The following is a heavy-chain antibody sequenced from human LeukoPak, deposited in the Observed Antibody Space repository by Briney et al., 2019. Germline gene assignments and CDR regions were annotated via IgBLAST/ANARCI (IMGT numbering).Heavy chain of an antibody. V-gene: IGHV3-48*03. CDR3: AREGAGAYCGGDCYPLLTPYYYYGMDV. CDR1: GFTSSSYE. D-gene: IGHD2-21*02. CDR2: ISSSGSTI. J-gene: IGHJ6*02. Sequence: PGGSLRLSCAASGFTSSSYEMNWVRQAPGKGLEWVSYISSSGSTIYYADSVKGRFTISRDNAKNSLYLQMNSLRAEDTAVYYCAREGAGAYCGGDCYPLLTPYYYYGMDVWGQGTTVTVSS.